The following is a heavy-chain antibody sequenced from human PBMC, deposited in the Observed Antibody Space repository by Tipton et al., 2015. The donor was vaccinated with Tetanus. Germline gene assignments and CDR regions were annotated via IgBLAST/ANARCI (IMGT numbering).Heavy chain of an antibody. D-gene: IGHD5-18*01. J-gene: IGHJ2*01. V-gene: IGHV4-34*01. Sequence: GLVKPSETLSLTCAVYGGSSSSFYWSWIRQPPGGGLEWIGEINQRGTSYNPSLKTRATISVDSSKTQLFLNLTSVTAADTAVYYCARGGSYSYGPRGFDLWGRGTLVTVSS. CDR2: INQRGT. CDR1: GGSSSSFY. CDR3: ARGGSYSYGPRGFDL.